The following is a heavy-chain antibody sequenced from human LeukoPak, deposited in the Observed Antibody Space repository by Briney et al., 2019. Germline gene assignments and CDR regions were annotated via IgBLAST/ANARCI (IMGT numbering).Heavy chain of an antibody. V-gene: IGHV4-34*01. D-gene: IGHD6-19*01. CDR1: GVSSSSYY. Sequence: SETLSLTCAVYGVSSSSYYWSWIRQPPGKGLEWIGEINHSGGTNYNPSLKSRVTISVDTPKNQFSLKLNSVTAADTAVYYCATERRYSSGRWDYYFDYWGQGTLVTVSS. J-gene: IGHJ4*02. CDR2: INHSGGT. CDR3: ATERRYSSGRWDYYFDY.